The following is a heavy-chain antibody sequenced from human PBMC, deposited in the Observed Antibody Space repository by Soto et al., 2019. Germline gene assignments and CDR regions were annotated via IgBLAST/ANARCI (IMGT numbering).Heavy chain of an antibody. V-gene: IGHV3-74*01. CDR2: INSDGSST. Sequence: GGSLRLSCAASGFTFSSYWMHWVRQAPGKGLVWVSRINSDGSSTSYADSVKGRFTISRDNAKNTLYLQMNSLRAGDTAVYYCARDQASSSSFNYYYYGMDVWGQGTTVTVSS. D-gene: IGHD6-6*01. J-gene: IGHJ6*02. CDR1: GFTFSSYW. CDR3: ARDQASSSSFNYYYYGMDV.